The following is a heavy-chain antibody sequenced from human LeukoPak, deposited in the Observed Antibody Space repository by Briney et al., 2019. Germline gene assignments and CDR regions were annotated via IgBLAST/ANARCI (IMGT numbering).Heavy chain of an antibody. V-gene: IGHV3-30*18. D-gene: IGHD6-13*01. CDR2: ISYGGSNK. J-gene: IGHJ6*03. Sequence: GGSLRLSCAASGFTFSSYGMHWVRQAPGKGLEWVAVISYGGSNKYYADSVKGRFTISRDNSKNTLYLQMNSLRAEDTAIYYCAKTYSSSRAHYYYYYYMDVWGKGTTVTISS. CDR1: GFTFSSYG. CDR3: AKTYSSSRAHYYYYYYMDV.